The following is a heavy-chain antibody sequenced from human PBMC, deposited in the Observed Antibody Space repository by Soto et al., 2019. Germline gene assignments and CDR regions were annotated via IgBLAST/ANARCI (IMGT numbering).Heavy chain of an antibody. Sequence: EVRLVESGGGLVQPGGSLRVSCVVSGFTLSDYYMDWVRQAPGEGLEWIARSSSQIKSYRTEYAASVRGRFVVSRDDSTNSFFLQMNSLKIDDTAIYYCARGGKELLTHWFIDYWGQGTLVTVSS. V-gene: IGHV3-72*01. J-gene: IGHJ4*02. CDR1: GFTLSDYY. CDR2: SSSQIKSYRT. D-gene: IGHD1-7*01. CDR3: ARGGKELLTHWFIDY.